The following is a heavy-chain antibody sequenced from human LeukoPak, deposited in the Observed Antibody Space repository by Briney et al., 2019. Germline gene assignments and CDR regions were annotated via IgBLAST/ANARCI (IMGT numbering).Heavy chain of an antibody. CDR1: GFAFSSYG. V-gene: IGHV3-30*03. J-gene: IGHJ4*02. CDR2: ISYDGSNK. D-gene: IGHD1-14*01. Sequence: GGSLRLSCAASGFAFSSYGMHWVRQGPGKRTEWVAVISYDGSNKYYADSVKGRFTISRDNSKNTLYLQMNSLRAEDTAVYYCARDRNRHFDYWGQGTLVTVSS. CDR3: ARDRNRHFDY.